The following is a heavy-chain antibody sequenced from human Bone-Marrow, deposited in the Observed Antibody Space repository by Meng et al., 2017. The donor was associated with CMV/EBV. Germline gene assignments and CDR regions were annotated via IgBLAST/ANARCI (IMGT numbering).Heavy chain of an antibody. D-gene: IGHD1-26*01. V-gene: IGHV3-49*04. J-gene: IGHJ4*02. CDR3: TRWHSGSNFDL. CDR1: GFTFSSYS. CDR2: IRRKPYGGTT. Sequence: GGSLRLSCAASGFTFSSYSMNWVRQAPGKGLEWVGFIRRKPYGGTTEYAASVKGRFAISRDNSKSIAYLQMNSLKIEDTAVYYCTRWHSGSNFDLWGQGTLVTVSS.